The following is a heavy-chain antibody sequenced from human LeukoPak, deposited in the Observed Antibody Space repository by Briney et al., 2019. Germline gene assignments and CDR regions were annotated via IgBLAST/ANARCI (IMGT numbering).Heavy chain of an antibody. CDR2: ISASGGST. J-gene: IGHJ4*02. Sequence: PGGSLRLSCAASGFSFSNYAMTWVRQAPGKGLEWVSAISASGGSTYYADSVKGRFTISRDNSKNTLYLQMNSLRAEDTAVYYCAKDPKIVVVPAAHFDYWGQGTLVTVSS. V-gene: IGHV3-23*01. CDR1: GFSFSNYA. CDR3: AKDPKIVVVPAAHFDY. D-gene: IGHD2-2*01.